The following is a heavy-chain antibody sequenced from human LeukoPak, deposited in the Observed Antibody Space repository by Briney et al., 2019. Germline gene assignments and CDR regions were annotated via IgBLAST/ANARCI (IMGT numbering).Heavy chain of an antibody. CDR1: GYTFTSYD. CDR3: ARESVLEWLFSNYYYYYMDV. CDR2: MNPNSGNT. J-gene: IGHJ6*03. V-gene: IGHV1-8*01. Sequence: GVSVKVSCKASGYTFTSYDINWVRQATGQGLEWMGWMNPNSGNTGYAQKFQGRVTMTRNTSIGTAYMELSSLRSEDTAVYYCARESVLEWLFSNYYYYYMDVWGKGTTVTVSS. D-gene: IGHD3-3*01.